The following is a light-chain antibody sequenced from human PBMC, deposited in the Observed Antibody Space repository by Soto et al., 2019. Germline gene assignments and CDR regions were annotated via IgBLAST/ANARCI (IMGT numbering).Light chain of an antibody. Sequence: QSVLTQPASVSGSPGQSITISCTGTSGDVGGYNYVSWFQQHPGKAPKLKIYEVSNRPSGVSNRFSGSKSGYTASLTISELQAEDEADYYCTSFTSSSTWVFXGGTK. V-gene: IGLV2-14*03. CDR1: SGDVGGYNY. CDR2: EVS. CDR3: TSFTSSSTWV. J-gene: IGLJ3*02.